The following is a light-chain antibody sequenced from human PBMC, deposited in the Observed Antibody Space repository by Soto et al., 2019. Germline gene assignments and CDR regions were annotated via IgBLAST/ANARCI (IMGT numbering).Light chain of an antibody. Sequence: EIVLTLSPGTLSLPPGEGAMLSVSASHIINTNYLAWYQQKPGQAPRLLTYGASSRATGIPDRFSGGGYGTHFTLTVTRLEPEDFAAYYCQQSGSPINCGQGKRREIK. V-gene: IGKV3-20*01. CDR1: HIINTNY. CDR2: GAS. J-gene: IGKJ5*01. CDR3: QQSGSPIN.